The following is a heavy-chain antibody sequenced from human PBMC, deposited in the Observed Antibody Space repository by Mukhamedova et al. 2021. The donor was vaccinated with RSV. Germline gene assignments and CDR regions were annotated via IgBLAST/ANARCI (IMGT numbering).Heavy chain of an antibody. Sequence: GKALEWLAHIFSNDEKSYSTSLKSRLTISKDTSKSQVVLTMTNMDPVDTATYYCAREARVGYSSSMGGMDVWGQGTTVTVPS. J-gene: IGHJ6*02. V-gene: IGHV2-26*01. D-gene: IGHD6-6*01. CDR2: IFSNDEK. CDR3: AREARVGYSSSMGGMDV.